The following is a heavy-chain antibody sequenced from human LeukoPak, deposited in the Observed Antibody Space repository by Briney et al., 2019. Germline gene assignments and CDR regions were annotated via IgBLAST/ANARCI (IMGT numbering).Heavy chain of an antibody. V-gene: IGHV3-74*01. CDR3: ARAVRAHPPADF. CDR1: GFTFSNYA. J-gene: IGHJ4*02. CDR2: INSDGSST. D-gene: IGHD3-3*01. Sequence: PGGSLRLSCAASGFTFSNYAMSWVRQAPGKGLEWVSRINSDGSSTTYADSVKGRSSISRDNAKNTLYLHLNSLRAEDTGVYYCARAVRAHPPADFWGQGTLVTVSS.